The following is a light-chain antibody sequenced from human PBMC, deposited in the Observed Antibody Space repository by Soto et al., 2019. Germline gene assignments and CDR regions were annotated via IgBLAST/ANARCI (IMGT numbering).Light chain of an antibody. J-gene: IGKJ5*01. Sequence: EIXLTQSPATLSLSPGERATLPCRASQSVSSYLAWYQQKPGQAPRLLIYDASNRATGIPARFSGSGSGTDFTLTISSLEPEDFAVYYCQQRSNRPPTFGQGTRLEIK. CDR2: DAS. V-gene: IGKV3-11*01. CDR1: QSVSSY. CDR3: QQRSNRPPT.